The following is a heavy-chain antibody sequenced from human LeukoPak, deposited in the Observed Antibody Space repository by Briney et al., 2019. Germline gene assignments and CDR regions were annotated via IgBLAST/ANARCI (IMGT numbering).Heavy chain of an antibody. V-gene: IGHV1-3*01. Sequence: GASVKVSCKASGYTFNNYAIHWVRQAPGQGFEWMGWINAGNGHTKYSQNFQGRVTITRDSSASTVYIDLSALTSEDTAVYYCARGIWSARTVDYYLDSWGQGTLVTVSS. J-gene: IGHJ4*02. CDR3: ARGIWSARTVDYYLDS. CDR2: INAGNGHT. D-gene: IGHD2-21*01. CDR1: GYTFNNYA.